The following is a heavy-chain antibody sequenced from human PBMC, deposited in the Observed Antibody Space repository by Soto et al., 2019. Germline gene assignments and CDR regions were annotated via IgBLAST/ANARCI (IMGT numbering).Heavy chain of an antibody. Sequence: SETLSLTCSVSGGSISTGGTYWSWARLLPGKGLQWVGYIYYTGAAYYNPALQSRVTISLDTSQNQFSLKLTSVTAADTAVYFCSSGPFETISFDFWGQGRQVTVSS. CDR1: GGSISTGGTY. CDR3: SSGPFETISFDF. CDR2: IYYTGAA. J-gene: IGHJ4*02. V-gene: IGHV4-31*03. D-gene: IGHD2-21*01.